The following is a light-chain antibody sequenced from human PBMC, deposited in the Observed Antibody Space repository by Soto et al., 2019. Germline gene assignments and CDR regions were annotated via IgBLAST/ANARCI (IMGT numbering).Light chain of an antibody. J-gene: IGKJ4*01. CDR1: QSISSY. V-gene: IGKV1-39*01. CDR3: QQNYSPPLS. CDR2: SAS. Sequence: DIQMTQSPSSLSASVGDRVTITCRASQSISSYLSWFQQKPGEAPRLLMYSASSLPSGVPSRFIGSGSRTDLTLTISSLQPQDFATYYCQQNYSPPLSFGGGTKVDIK.